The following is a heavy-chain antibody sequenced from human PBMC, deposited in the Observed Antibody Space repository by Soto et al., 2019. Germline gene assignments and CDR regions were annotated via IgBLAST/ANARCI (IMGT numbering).Heavy chain of an antibody. V-gene: IGHV3-23*01. CDR2: ISGSGGST. D-gene: IGHD2-15*01. CDR1: GFTFSSYA. Sequence: EVQLLESGGGLVQPGGSLRLSCAASGFTFSSYAMSWVRQAPGKGLEWVSAISGSGGSTYYADSVKGRFTISRDNSKNALYGKKNTRGPGDTPLYYWAKGGSPARCPHYQGRDVGGQGTTVTLPS. J-gene: IGHJ6*02. CDR3: AKGGSPARCPHYQGRDV.